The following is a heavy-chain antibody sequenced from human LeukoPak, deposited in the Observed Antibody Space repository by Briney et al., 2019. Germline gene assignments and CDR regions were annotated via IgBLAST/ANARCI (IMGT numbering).Heavy chain of an antibody. CDR2: MNPNSGNT. CDR3: ARGGYSRYYYYMDV. D-gene: IGHD6-13*01. V-gene: IGHV1-8*01. CDR1: GYTFTSYD. Sequence: ASVKVSCKASGYTFTSYDINWVRQATGQGLELMGWMNPNSGNTGYAQKLQGRVTMTSNTSISTAYMELSSLRSEDTAVYYCARGGYSRYYYYMDVWGKGTTVTVSS. J-gene: IGHJ6*03.